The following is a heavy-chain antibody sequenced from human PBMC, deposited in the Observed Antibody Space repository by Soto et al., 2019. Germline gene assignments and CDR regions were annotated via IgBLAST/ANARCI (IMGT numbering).Heavy chain of an antibody. CDR3: ASRSPSSSWYYYYYGMDV. Sequence: GASVKVSCKASGGTFSSYAISWVRQAPGQGLEWMGGIIPIFGTANYAQKFQGRVTITADESTSTAYMELSSLRSEDTAVYYCASRSPSSSWYYYYYGMDVWGQGTTVTVSS. CDR1: GGTFSSYA. D-gene: IGHD6-13*01. CDR2: IIPIFGTA. V-gene: IGHV1-69*13. J-gene: IGHJ6*02.